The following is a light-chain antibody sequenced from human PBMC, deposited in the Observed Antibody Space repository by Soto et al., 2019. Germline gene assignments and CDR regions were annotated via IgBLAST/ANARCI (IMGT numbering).Light chain of an antibody. CDR2: GAS. CDR3: QQYGGSPPYT. J-gene: IGKJ2*01. CDR1: QSVSSSY. Sequence: EMVLTQSPGPLSLSPGERATLSLRASQSVSSSYSAWYQQKPGQAPRLLIYGASNRATGIPDRFSGSGSGTDFTLPISRLEPEDFAVYYCQQYGGSPPYTFGQGTKL. V-gene: IGKV3-20*01.